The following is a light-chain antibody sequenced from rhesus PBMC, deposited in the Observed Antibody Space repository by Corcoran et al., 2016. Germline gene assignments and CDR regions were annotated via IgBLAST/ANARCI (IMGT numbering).Light chain of an antibody. J-gene: IGKJ3*01. Sequence: DIQMSQSPSSLSASVGDRVTITCRASQGISSYLNWYQQKPGKAPKPLIYSANSLARGVPSRFSGSGSGTDFTLTISSLQPEDFATYYCQQGNSNPFTFGPGTRLDIK. CDR1: QGISSY. CDR2: SAN. CDR3: QQGNSNPFT. V-gene: IGKV1-32*02.